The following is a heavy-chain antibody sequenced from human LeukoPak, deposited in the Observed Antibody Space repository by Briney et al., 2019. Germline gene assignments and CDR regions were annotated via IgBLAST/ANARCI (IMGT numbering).Heavy chain of an antibody. D-gene: IGHD5-24*01. CDR3: AKDGDGYNSGWFDP. CDR1: GFTFDEYA. V-gene: IGHV3-9*01. Sequence: GGSLRLSCAASGFTFDEYAMHWVRQAPGKGLEWVSGISWNSGSIGCADSVKGRFTISRDNAKNSLYLQMNSLRAEDTALYYCAKDGDGYNSGWFDPWGQGTLVTVSS. J-gene: IGHJ5*02. CDR2: ISWNSGSI.